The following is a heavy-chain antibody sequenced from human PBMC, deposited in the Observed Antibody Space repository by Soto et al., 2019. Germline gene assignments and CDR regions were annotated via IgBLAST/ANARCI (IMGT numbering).Heavy chain of an antibody. V-gene: IGHV2-5*02. CDR3: AHAYGGRSLY. D-gene: IGHD1-26*01. CDR1: GFSLTTDRVG. J-gene: IGHJ4*02. Sequence: QITLKESGPTLVKPTQTLTLTCTFSGFSLTTDRVGVGWIRQPPGEALELLAVIYWDDSKTYRPSLESRLTITKHTSNNQVALTMTNIFSLDTATYYCAHAYGGRSLYCGQGTLVTVSS. CDR2: IYWDDSK.